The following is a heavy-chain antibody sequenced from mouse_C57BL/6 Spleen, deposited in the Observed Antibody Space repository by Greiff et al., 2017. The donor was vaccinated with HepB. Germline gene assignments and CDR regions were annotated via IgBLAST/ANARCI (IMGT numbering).Heavy chain of an antibody. V-gene: IGHV14-2*01. D-gene: IGHD1-1*01. CDR1: GFNIKDYY. J-gene: IGHJ3*01. CDR3: ARCTTVVGDWFAY. Sequence: EVQLQQSGAELVKPGASVKLSCTASGFNIKDYYMHWVKQRTEQGLEWIGRIDPEDGETKYAPKCQGKATITADTSSNTAYLQLSSLTSEDTAFYYCARCTTVVGDWFAYWGQGTLVTVSA. CDR2: IDPEDGET.